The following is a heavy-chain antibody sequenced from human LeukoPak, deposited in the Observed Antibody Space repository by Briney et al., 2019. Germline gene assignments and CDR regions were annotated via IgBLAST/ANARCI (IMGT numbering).Heavy chain of an antibody. D-gene: IGHD2-2*01. CDR1: GYTFTSYG. CDR3: ARDPGYCSSTSCYYYYGMDV. CDR2: ISAYNGNT. J-gene: IGHJ6*02. V-gene: IGHV1-18*01. Sequence: ASVKVSRKASGYTFTSYGISWVRQAPGQGLEWMGWISAYNGNTNYAQKLQGRVTMTTDTSTSTAYMELSSLRSEDTAVYYCARDPGYCSSTSCYYYYGMDVWGQGTTVTVSS.